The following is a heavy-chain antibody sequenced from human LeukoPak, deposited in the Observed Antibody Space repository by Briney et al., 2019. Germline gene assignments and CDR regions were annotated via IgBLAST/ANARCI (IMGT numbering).Heavy chain of an antibody. CDR2: IIPIFGTA. V-gene: IGHV1-69*13. Sequence: GASVKVSCKASGGTFSSYAISWVRQAPGQGLEWMGGIIPIFGTANYAQKFQGRVTITADESTSTAYMELSSLRSEDTAVYYCARVTREERYYYYYMDVWGKGTTVTVSS. CDR3: ARVTREERYYYYYMDV. D-gene: IGHD1-1*01. CDR1: GGTFSSYA. J-gene: IGHJ6*03.